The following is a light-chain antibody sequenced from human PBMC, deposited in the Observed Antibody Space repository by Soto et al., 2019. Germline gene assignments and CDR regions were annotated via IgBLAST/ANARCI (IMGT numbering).Light chain of an antibody. V-gene: IGLV2-14*01. Sequence: QSALTQPASVSGSPGQSITISCTGTSSDVGGYNYVSWYQQHPGNAPRLMIYEVNNRPSGVPNRFSGSKSGNTASLTISGLQAEDKADYYCSSKTSSRTPFVFGTGTKVTVL. J-gene: IGLJ1*01. CDR2: EVN. CDR1: SSDVGGYNY. CDR3: SSKTSSRTPFV.